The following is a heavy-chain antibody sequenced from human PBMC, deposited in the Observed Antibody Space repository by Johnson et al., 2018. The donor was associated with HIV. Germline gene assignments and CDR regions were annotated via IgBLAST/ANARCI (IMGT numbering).Heavy chain of an antibody. CDR1: GFTFSSYA. Sequence: QVQLVESGGGVVQPGRSLRLSCAASGFTFSSYAMYWVRQAPGKGLEWVANIKQDGSEKYYADSVKGRFTISRDNSKNTLYLQMHSLRAEDTAVYFCASEASFAPRPETAFDVWGQGTKVTVSS. CDR3: ASEASFAPRPETAFDV. D-gene: IGHD2/OR15-2a*01. CDR2: IKQDGSEK. V-gene: IGHV3-30*04. J-gene: IGHJ3*01.